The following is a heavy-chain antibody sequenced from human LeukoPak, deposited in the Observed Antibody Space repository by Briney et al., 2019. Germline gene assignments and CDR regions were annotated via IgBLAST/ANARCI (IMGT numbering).Heavy chain of an antibody. Sequence: ASVKVSCKASGYTFTSYGISWVRQAPGQGLEWMGWISAYNGNTNYAQKLQGRVTMTTDTTTSTAYMELRSLRSDDTAVYYCARAYYDFRSGYYHNPKGYYYYGMDVWGQGTTVTVSS. CDR2: ISAYNGNT. V-gene: IGHV1-18*01. CDR1: GYTFTSYG. D-gene: IGHD3-3*01. J-gene: IGHJ6*02. CDR3: ARAYYDFRSGYYHNPKGYYYYGMDV.